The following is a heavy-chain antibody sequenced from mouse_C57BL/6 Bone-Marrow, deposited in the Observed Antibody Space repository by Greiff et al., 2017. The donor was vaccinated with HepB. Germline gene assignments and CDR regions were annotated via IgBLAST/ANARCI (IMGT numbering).Heavy chain of an antibody. V-gene: IGHV1-9*01. D-gene: IGHD1-1*01. Sequence: VQVVESGAELMKPGASVKLSCKATGYTFTGYWIEWVKQRPGHGLEWIGEILPGSGSTNYNEKFKGKATFTVDTSSNTAYMQLSSLSTEDSAIYYCASAGVYGSSYDAMDYWGQGTAVTVSS. CDR2: ILPGSGST. J-gene: IGHJ4*01. CDR1: GYTFTGYW. CDR3: ASAGVYGSSYDAMDY.